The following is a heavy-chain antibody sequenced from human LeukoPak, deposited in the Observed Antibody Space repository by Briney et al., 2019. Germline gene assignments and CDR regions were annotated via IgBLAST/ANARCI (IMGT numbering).Heavy chain of an antibody. Sequence: GGSLRLSCAASGFTFISYAMSWVRQAPGKGMEWVSAISGSGGSTYYADSVKGRFTISRDNSKNTLYLQMNSLRAEDTAVYYCATTRHYDFWSGYSISGYYFDYWGQGTLVTVSS. CDR1: GFTFISYA. V-gene: IGHV3-23*01. D-gene: IGHD3-3*01. CDR3: ATTRHYDFWSGYSISGYYFDY. J-gene: IGHJ4*02. CDR2: ISGSGGST.